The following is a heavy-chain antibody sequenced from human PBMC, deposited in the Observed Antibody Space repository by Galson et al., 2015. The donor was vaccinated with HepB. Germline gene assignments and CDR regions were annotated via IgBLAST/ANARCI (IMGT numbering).Heavy chain of an antibody. D-gene: IGHD2-21*02. CDR1: GFTFSSYW. J-gene: IGHJ4*02. V-gene: IGHV3-74*01. Sequence: SLRLSCAASGFTFSSYWMHWVRQAPGKGLVWVSVISPDGSIKAYADSVTGRLTISRDYAENALYLQMNSLRGEDTALYYCVRGTSDWRGVDYWGQGTLVTVSS. CDR3: VRGTSDWRGVDY. CDR2: ISPDGSIK.